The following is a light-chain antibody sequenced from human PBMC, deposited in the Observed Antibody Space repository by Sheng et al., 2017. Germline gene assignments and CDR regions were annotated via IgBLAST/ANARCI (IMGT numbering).Light chain of an antibody. Sequence: EIVVTQSPATLSASPGETVTLSCRASQSVGTNLAWYQQRPGQAPRLLIYTASNRAADVPDRFTGRGSGADFTLTIGSLQSDDFAVYYCHQYNKWPQGAFGPGTKVD. CDR3: HQYNKWPQGA. CDR1: QSVGTN. J-gene: IGKJ3*01. V-gene: IGKV3-15*01. CDR2: TAS.